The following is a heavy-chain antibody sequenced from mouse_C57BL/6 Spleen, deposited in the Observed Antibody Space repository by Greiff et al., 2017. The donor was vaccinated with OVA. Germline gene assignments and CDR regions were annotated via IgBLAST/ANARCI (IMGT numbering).Heavy chain of an antibody. CDR2: IDPSDSYT. CDR1: GYTFTSYW. Sequence: QVQLQQPGAELVMPGASVKLSCKASGYTFTSYWMHWVKQRPGQGLEWIGEIDPSDSYTNYNQKLKGKSTLTVDKSSSTAYMQLSSLTSEDSAVYYCAVYYSNYPFAYWGQGTLVTVSA. D-gene: IGHD2-5*01. J-gene: IGHJ3*01. CDR3: AVYYSNYPFAY. V-gene: IGHV1-69*01.